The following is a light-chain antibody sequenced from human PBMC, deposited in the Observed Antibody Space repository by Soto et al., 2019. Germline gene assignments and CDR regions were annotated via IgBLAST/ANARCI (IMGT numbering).Light chain of an antibody. CDR3: QQCSWHPFTVT. V-gene: IGKV3-15*01. CDR2: HAS. J-gene: IGKJ4*01. CDR1: QSVSSN. Sequence: EIVMTQSPATLSVSPGESATLSCRASQSVSSNLAWYQQKPGQAPRLLIYHASTRATGIPARFSGSGSGTEYTLTIGSLQSEDSAVYYCQQCSWHPFTVTFGGGTEVEIK.